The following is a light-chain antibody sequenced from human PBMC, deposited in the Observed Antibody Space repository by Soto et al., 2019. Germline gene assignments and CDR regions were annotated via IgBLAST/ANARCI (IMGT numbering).Light chain of an antibody. Sequence: QSALTQPPSASGSPGQSVTISCTGTSSDVGGYNYVSWYQQHPGKAPKLMIYEVTKRPSGVPDRFSGSKSGNSASLTVSGHKAESEAVYYGSPYAGPDNLIFGGGTNLTVL. V-gene: IGLV2-8*01. CDR2: EVT. CDR1: SSDVGGYNY. CDR3: SPYAGPDNLI. J-gene: IGLJ2*01.